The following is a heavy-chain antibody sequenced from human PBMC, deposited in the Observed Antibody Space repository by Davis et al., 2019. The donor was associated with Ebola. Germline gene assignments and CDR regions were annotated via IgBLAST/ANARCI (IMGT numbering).Heavy chain of an antibody. CDR1: GGSFSGYY. CDR3: ARVPRYCSSTSCYVDAFDI. Sequence: GSLRLSCAVYGGSFSGYYWSWIRQPPGKGLEWIGYIYYSGSTNYNPSLKSRVTISVDTSKNQFSLKLSSVTAADTAVYYCARVPRYCSSTSCYVDAFDIWGQGTMVTVSS. J-gene: IGHJ3*02. CDR2: IYYSGST. V-gene: IGHV4-59*01. D-gene: IGHD2-2*01.